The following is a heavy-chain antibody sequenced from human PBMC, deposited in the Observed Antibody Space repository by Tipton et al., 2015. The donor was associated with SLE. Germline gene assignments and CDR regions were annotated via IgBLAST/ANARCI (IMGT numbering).Heavy chain of an antibody. D-gene: IGHD1-26*01. J-gene: IGHJ3*02. Sequence: GSLRLSCAASGFSFSDYYMSWIRQAPGKGLEWVSYISNSGTTIYYADSVKGRFTISRDNAKNSLFLQMNSLRAEDTAVYYCARPYSGSYYDAFDIWGQGTMVAVSS. CDR3: ARPYSGSYYDAFDI. CDR1: GFSFSDYY. CDR2: ISNSGTTI. V-gene: IGHV3-11*04.